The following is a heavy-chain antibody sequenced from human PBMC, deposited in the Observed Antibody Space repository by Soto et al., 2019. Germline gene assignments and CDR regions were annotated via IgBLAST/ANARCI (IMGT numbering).Heavy chain of an antibody. CDR2: IYSGGST. Sequence: PGGSLRLSCAASGFTVSSNYMSWVRQAPGKGLEWVSVIYSGGSTYYADSVKGRFTISRDNSKNTLYLQMNSLRAEDTAVYYCARDRSRIAVAGKLRHYYYGMDVWGQGTTVTVSS. J-gene: IGHJ6*02. D-gene: IGHD6-19*01. V-gene: IGHV3-66*01. CDR1: GFTVSSNY. CDR3: ARDRSRIAVAGKLRHYYYGMDV.